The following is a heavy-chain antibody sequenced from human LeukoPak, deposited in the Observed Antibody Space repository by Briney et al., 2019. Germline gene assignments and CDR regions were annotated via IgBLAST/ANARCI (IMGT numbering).Heavy chain of an antibody. V-gene: IGHV3-23*01. CDR1: GFAFSSYA. Sequence: GGSLRLSCAASGFAFSSYAMSWVRQAPGKGLEWVSAISGSGGSTYYADSVKGRFTISRDNSKNTLYLQMNSLRAEDTAVYYCAKPLSSSSLGSFDYWGQGTLVTVSS. CDR3: AKPLSSSSLGSFDY. CDR2: ISGSGGST. J-gene: IGHJ4*02. D-gene: IGHD6-6*01.